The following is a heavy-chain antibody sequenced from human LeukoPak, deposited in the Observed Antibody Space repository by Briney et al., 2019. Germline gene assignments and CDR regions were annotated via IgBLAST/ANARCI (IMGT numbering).Heavy chain of an antibody. V-gene: IGHV4-34*01. J-gene: IGHJ4*02. CDR1: GGSFSGYY. Sequence: PSETLTLTCAVYGGSFSGYYWSWIRQPPGKGLEWIGEINHSGSTNYNPSLKSRVTISVDTSKNQFSLTLSSVTAADTAVYYCARGRWAVAAYFDYWGQGTLVTVSS. CDR2: INHSGST. CDR3: ARGRWAVAAYFDY. D-gene: IGHD6-19*01.